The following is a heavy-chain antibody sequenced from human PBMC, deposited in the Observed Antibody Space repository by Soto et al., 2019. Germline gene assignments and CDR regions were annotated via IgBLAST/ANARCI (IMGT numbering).Heavy chain of an antibody. CDR3: ARHVDTAMARYYYYGMDV. V-gene: IGHV5-10-1*01. D-gene: IGHD5-18*01. Sequence: GESLKISCKGSGYSFTSYWISWVRQMPGKGLEWVGRIDPSDSYTNYSPSFQGHVTISADKSISTAYLQWSSLKASDTAMYYCARHVDTAMARYYYYGMDVWGQGTTVTVSS. J-gene: IGHJ6*02. CDR1: GYSFTSYW. CDR2: IDPSDSYT.